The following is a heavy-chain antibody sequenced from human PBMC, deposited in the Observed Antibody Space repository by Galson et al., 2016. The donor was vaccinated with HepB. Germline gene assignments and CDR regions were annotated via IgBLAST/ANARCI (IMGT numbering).Heavy chain of an antibody. CDR3: ACKYSTGWYAGAFDP. CDR2: ISAGGVNT. D-gene: IGHD6-19*01. V-gene: IGHV3-23*01. Sequence: SLRLSCAAPGFPFNNYVLGWVRQAPAKGLEWVSLISAGGVNTYSADSVKGRFTISRDNSKNTLYLQMDSLRADDTAVYYCACKYSTGWYAGAFDPWGQGTLVTVSS. J-gene: IGHJ5*02. CDR1: GFPFNNYV.